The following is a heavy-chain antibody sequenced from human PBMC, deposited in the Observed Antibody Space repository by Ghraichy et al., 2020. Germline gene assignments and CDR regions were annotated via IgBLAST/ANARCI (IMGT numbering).Heavy chain of an antibody. Sequence: SLRLSCAASGFTFNTYGMHWVRQAPGKGLEWVAVIWNDGDNKYYADSVKGRFTISRDNSKNTLYLQMNSLRGEDTAVYYCARGGPTYYYDSSGYSVFDFWGQGSLVTVSS. V-gene: IGHV3-33*01. CDR2: IWNDGDNK. CDR3: ARGGPTYYYDSSGYSVFDF. D-gene: IGHD3-22*01. CDR1: GFTFNTYG. J-gene: IGHJ4*02.